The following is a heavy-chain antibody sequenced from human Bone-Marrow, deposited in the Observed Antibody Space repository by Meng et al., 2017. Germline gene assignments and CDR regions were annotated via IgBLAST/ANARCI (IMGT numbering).Heavy chain of an antibody. J-gene: IGHJ6*02. D-gene: IGHD3-22*01. CDR3: ARDDYYDSSGVYGMDV. CDR1: GFTFSSYE. Sequence: GGSLRLSCAASGFTFSSYEMNWVRQVPGKGLEWVSYISSSGSTIYYADSVKGRFTISRDNAKNSLYLQMNSLRAEDTAVYYCARDDYYDSSGVYGMDVWGQGTTVTVSS. CDR2: ISSSGSTI. V-gene: IGHV3-48*03.